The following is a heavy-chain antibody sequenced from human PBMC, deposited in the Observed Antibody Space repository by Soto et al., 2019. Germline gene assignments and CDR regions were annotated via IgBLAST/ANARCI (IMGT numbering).Heavy chain of an antibody. D-gene: IGHD3-10*01. J-gene: IGHJ5*02. CDR3: ARHVNYYYGSGSPPYNWFDP. Sequence: PSETLSFTCTVSGGPISSSSYYWGWIRQPPGKGLEWIGSIYYSGSTYYNPSLKSRVTISVDTTKNQFSLKLSSVTAADTAVYYCARHVNYYYGSGSPPYNWFDPWGQGTLVTVSS. V-gene: IGHV4-39*01. CDR1: GGPISSSSYY. CDR2: IYYSGST.